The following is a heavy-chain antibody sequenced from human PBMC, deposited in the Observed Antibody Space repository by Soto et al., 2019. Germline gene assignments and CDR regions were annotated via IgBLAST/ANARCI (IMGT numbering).Heavy chain of an antibody. J-gene: IGHJ4*02. CDR1: GGSISSYY. D-gene: IGHD6-13*01. CDR3: ARVIVSSSFMEIDY. CDR2: IYYSGST. V-gene: IGHV4-59*01. Sequence: PSETLSLTCTVSGGSISSYYLSWIRQPPGKGLEWIGYIYYSGSTNYNPSLKSRVTISVDTSKNQFSLKLSSVTAADTAVYYCARVIVSSSFMEIDYWGQGTLVTVSS.